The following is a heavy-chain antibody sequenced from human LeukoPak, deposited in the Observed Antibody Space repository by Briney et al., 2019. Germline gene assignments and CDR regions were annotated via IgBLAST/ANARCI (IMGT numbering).Heavy chain of an antibody. CDR2: INHSGST. J-gene: IGHJ3*02. D-gene: IGHD4-23*01. CDR3: AREGYGGNPEGLDAFDI. Sequence: SETLSLTCTVSGGSISSSSYYWGWIRQPPGKGLEWIGEINHSGSTNYNPSLKSRVTISVDTSKNQFSLKLSSVTAADTAVYYCAREGYGGNPEGLDAFDIWGQGTMVTVSS. V-gene: IGHV4-39*07. CDR1: GGSISSSSYY.